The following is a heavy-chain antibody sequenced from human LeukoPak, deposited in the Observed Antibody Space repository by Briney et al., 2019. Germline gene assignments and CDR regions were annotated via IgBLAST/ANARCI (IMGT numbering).Heavy chain of an antibody. CDR1: GGSINSNY. CDR3: ARTVVVPAATYFDY. J-gene: IGHJ4*02. V-gene: IGHV4-4*07. D-gene: IGHD2-2*01. Sequence: SETLSLTCTVSGGSINSNYWSWIRQPAGKGLEWIGRIYTSGSTNYNPSLKSRVTMSVDTSKNQLSLKLSSVTAADTAVYYCARTVVVPAATYFDYWGQGTLVTVSS. CDR2: IYTSGST.